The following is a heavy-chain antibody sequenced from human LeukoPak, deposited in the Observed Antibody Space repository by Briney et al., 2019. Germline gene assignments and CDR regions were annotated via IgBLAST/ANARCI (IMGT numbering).Heavy chain of an antibody. CDR2: IYSGGST. Sequence: GGSLRLAWPAAGFTFSINYMSWVRQPPGKGLECVALIYSGGSTCYADSVKGRLTISGDNSKNTLYRQMDSLRAENTPVYNCGRGNNGLGYSYGFRNYFDYWGPGTLVTVSS. CDR1: GFTFSINY. J-gene: IGHJ4*02. V-gene: IGHV3-53*01. D-gene: IGHD5-18*01. CDR3: GRGNNGLGYSYGFRNYFDY.